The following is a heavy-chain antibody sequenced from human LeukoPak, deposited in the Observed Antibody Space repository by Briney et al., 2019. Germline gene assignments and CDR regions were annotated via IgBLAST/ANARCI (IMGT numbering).Heavy chain of an antibody. V-gene: IGHV3-7*01. J-gene: IGHJ4*02. D-gene: IGHD6-6*01. Sequence: PGGSLRLSCTASGFTFSDYWMTWVRQAPGKGPEWVANIKQDGSQRYYVDSVRGRFTISRDNAKNSLFLQMNGLSAEDTAVYYCARRGGSSARRCAIDCWGQGTLVTVSS. CDR2: IKQDGSQR. CDR1: GFTFSDYW. CDR3: ARRGGSSARRCAIDC.